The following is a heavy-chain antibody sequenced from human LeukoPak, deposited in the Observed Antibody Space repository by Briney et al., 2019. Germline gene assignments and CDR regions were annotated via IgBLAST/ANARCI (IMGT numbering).Heavy chain of an antibody. CDR2: ISSSGSTI. D-gene: IGHD3-10*01. V-gene: IGHV3-48*03. CDR1: GFTFSSYA. Sequence: GGSLRLSCAASGFTFSSYAMHWVRQAPGKGLEWVSYISSSGSTIYYADSVKGRFTISRDNAKNSLYLQMNSLRAEDTAVYYCARSGFGESYFDYWGQGTLVTVSS. J-gene: IGHJ4*02. CDR3: ARSGFGESYFDY.